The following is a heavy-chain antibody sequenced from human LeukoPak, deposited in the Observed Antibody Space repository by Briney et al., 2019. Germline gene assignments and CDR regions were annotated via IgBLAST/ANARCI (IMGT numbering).Heavy chain of an antibody. CDR2: TYYRSKWFN. Sequence: SQTLLLTCAISGDTVSSTSGAWNWIRQSPSRGLEWLGRTYYRSKWFNDYAVSVKSRVTFNPDTSKNQVSLQLNSVIPEDTAVYYCARERFDSFDSWGQGTMVTVSS. V-gene: IGHV6-1*01. J-gene: IGHJ5*01. D-gene: IGHD3-10*01. CDR1: GDTVSSTSGA. CDR3: ARERFDSFDS.